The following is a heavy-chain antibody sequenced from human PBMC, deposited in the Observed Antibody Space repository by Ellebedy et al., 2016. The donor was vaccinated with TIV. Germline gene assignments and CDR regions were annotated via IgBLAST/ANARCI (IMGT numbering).Heavy chain of an antibody. CDR1: GFTFSDYY. CDR3: ARVRQGSGGYNI. CDR2: TSSSVTTV. J-gene: IGHJ4*02. Sequence: GESLKISCAASGFTFSDYYMSWIRQAPGKGLEWISYTSSSVTTVYYADCVKGRFTISRDNAKNSLYLQMNSLRVEDTAMYYCARVRQGSGGYNIWGQGTLVTVSS. D-gene: IGHD5-24*01. V-gene: IGHV3-11*01.